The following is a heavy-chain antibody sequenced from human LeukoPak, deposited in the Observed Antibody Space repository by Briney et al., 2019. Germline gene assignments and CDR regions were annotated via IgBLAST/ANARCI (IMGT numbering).Heavy chain of an antibody. Sequence: GGSLRLSCAASGFSFTNYAMSWVRQAPGKGLEWVSGIGGSGGNTYYADSVKGRFTISGDSSKNVLYLQMNSLRAEDTAVYYCASLPYDSSGYWAYFDNWGQGTLVTVSS. V-gene: IGHV3-23*01. CDR2: IGGSGGNT. CDR1: GFSFTNYA. J-gene: IGHJ4*02. CDR3: ASLPYDSSGYWAYFDN. D-gene: IGHD3-22*01.